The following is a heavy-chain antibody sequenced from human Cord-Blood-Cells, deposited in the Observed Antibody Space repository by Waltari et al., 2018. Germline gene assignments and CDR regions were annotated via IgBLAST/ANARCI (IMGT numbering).Heavy chain of an antibody. CDR1: GFTFSSYW. J-gene: IGHJ4*02. CDR3: ERDAPLRSRETGTTNDY. V-gene: IGHV3-7*01. D-gene: IGHD1-1*01. CDR2: IKQDGSEK. Sequence: EVQLVESGGGLVQPGGSLRLSCAASGFTFSSYWMSWVRPAPGTGRGWVANIKQDGSEKYDVDCVKGEFTISQDKAKNSLYLQMNGLRAEDTAVYYGERDAPLRSRETGTTNDYWGQGTLVTVAS.